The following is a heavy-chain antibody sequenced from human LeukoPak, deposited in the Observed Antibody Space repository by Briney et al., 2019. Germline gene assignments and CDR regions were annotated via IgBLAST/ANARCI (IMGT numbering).Heavy chain of an antibody. Sequence: PGGSLRLSCAGSGFTFTDHYMDWVRQAPGKGLEWVGRIRKKANSYSTEYAASVKGGFTISRDDSKNSVYLQLNSLKTEDTAVYYCARTTTIGTPWGMDVWGQGTTVTVS. CDR3: ARTTTIGTPWGMDV. V-gene: IGHV3-72*01. D-gene: IGHD1-1*01. J-gene: IGHJ6*02. CDR2: IRKKANSYST. CDR1: GFTFTDHY.